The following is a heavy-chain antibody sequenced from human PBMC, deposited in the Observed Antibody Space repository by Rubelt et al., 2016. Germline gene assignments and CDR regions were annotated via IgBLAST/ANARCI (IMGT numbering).Heavy chain of an antibody. CDR3: ARGGGSSGWAPQDY. CDR1: GGSISSGGYY. J-gene: IGHJ4*02. V-gene: IGHV4-31*03. Sequence: QVQLQESGPGLVKPSQTLSLTCTVSGGSISSGGYYWSWIRQHPGKGLEWIGYIYYSGSTYYNPSREGRVTMSGDTTKNQFCLKRGWVTAADTAGYYWARGGGSSGWAPQDYWGQGTLVTVSS. CDR2: IYYSGST. D-gene: IGHD6-13*01.